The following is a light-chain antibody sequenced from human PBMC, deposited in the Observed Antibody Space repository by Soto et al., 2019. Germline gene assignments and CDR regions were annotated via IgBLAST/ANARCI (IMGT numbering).Light chain of an antibody. Sequence: DVVMTQSPLSLPVTLGQPASISCRSSQSLAYSDGNTYLNWFQQRPGQSPRRLIYKVSNRDSGVPDRFTGGASCTDFTLKISRVEAEDVGLYSGMQGTHLPPYSFGQGTKLEIK. CDR2: KVS. J-gene: IGKJ2*01. V-gene: IGKV2-30*01. CDR1: QSLAYSDGNTY. CDR3: MQGTHLPPYS.